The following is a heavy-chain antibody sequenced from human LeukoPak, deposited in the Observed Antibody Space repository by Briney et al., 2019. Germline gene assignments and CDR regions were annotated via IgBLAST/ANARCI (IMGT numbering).Heavy chain of an antibody. J-gene: IGHJ4*02. CDR2: IYTSGST. CDR1: GGSISSYY. D-gene: IGHD3-10*01. Sequence: SETLSLTCTVSGGSISSYYWSWIRQPAGKGLEWIGRIYTSGSTNYNPSLKSRVTMSVDTSKNQFSLKLSSVTAADTAVYYCARGAYYYGSGSYYTNWGQGTLVTVSS. V-gene: IGHV4-4*07. CDR3: ARGAYYYGSGSYYTN.